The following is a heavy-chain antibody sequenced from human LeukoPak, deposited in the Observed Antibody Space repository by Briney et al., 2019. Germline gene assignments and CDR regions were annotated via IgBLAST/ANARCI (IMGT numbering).Heavy chain of an antibody. V-gene: IGHV4-59*01. J-gene: IGHJ5*02. D-gene: IGHD5-24*01. Sequence: PSETLSLTCTVSGGSISSYYWSWIRQPPGKGLEWIGYIYYSGSTNYNPSLKSRVTISVDTSKNQFSLKLSSVTAADTAVYYCARVTLQSPVEVRFDPWGQGTLVTVSS. CDR1: GGSISSYY. CDR2: IYYSGST. CDR3: ARVTLQSPVEVRFDP.